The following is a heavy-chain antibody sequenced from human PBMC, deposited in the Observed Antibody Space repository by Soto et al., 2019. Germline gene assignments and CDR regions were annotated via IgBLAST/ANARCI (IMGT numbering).Heavy chain of an antibody. Sequence: GASVKVSCKSSGCTFSSYAISCVRQAPGQGLEWMGGIIPIFGTANYAQKFQGRVTITADESTSTAYMELSSLRSEDTAVYYCARDGARGSHLFDYWGQGTLVTVSS. CDR1: GCTFSSYA. CDR2: IIPIFGTA. D-gene: IGHD1-26*01. V-gene: IGHV1-69*13. CDR3: ARDGARGSHLFDY. J-gene: IGHJ4*02.